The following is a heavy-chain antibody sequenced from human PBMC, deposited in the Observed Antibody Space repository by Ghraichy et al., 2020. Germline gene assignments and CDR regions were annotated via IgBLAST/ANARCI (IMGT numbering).Heavy chain of an antibody. V-gene: IGHV3-23*01. CDR3: AKEKVRYYYDSSGYPNAFDI. CDR2: ISGSGGST. Sequence: GGSLRLSCAASGFTFSSYAMSWVRQAPGKGLEWVSAISGSGGSTYYADSVKGRFTISRDNSKNTLYLQMNSLRAEDTAVYYCAKEKVRYYYDSSGYPNAFDIWGQGTMVTVSS. D-gene: IGHD3-22*01. J-gene: IGHJ3*02. CDR1: GFTFSSYA.